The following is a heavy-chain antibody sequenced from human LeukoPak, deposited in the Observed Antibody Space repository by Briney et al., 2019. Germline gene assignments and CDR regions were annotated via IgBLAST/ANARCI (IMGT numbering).Heavy chain of an antibody. J-gene: IGHJ4*02. Sequence: SETLSLTCTVSGGSISSGGYYWSWIRQPPGKGLEWIGYIYYSGSTNYNPSLKSRVTISVDTSKNQFSLKLSSVTAADTAVYYCASSPYYDSSGYSGDWGQGTLVTVSS. CDR3: ASSPYYDSSGYSGD. CDR1: GGSISSGGYY. V-gene: IGHV4-61*08. D-gene: IGHD3-22*01. CDR2: IYYSGST.